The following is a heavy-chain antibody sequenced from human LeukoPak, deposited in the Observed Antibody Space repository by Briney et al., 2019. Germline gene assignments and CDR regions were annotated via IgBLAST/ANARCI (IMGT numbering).Heavy chain of an antibody. J-gene: IGHJ6*03. CDR3: VKGYYSHYYFMEV. Sequence: GGSLRLSCAGSGFTFSSYAVSWVRQAPRKGLEWVSGFSVGGGTYYADSVKGRFTISRDNSKNTLDLQMNSLRAEDTAVYYCVKGYYSHYYFMEVWGMGTTVTVSS. CDR2: FSVGGGT. CDR1: GFTFSSYA. V-gene: IGHV3-23*01. D-gene: IGHD3-10*01.